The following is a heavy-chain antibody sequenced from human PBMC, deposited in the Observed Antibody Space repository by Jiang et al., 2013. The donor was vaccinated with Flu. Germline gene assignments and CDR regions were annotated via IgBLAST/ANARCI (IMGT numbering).Heavy chain of an antibody. D-gene: IGHD3-10*01. J-gene: IGHJ3*02. CDR2: IDWDDDK. V-gene: IGHV2-70*11. CDR1: GFSLSTSGMC. Sequence: KPTQTLTLTCTFSGFSLSTSGMCVSWIRQPPGKALEWLARIDWDDDKYYSTSLKTRLTISKDTSKNXVVLTMTNMDPVDTATYYCARAYYGSGSYYNKDAFDIWGQGTMVTVSS. CDR3: ARAYYGSGSYYNKDAFDI.